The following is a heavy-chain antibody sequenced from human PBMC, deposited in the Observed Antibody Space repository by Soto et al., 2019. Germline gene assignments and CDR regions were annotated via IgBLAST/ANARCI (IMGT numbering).Heavy chain of an antibody. CDR3: ASRDYDILTVRFDP. V-gene: IGHV4-30-2*01. CDR1: CGSISSGGYS. CDR2: IYHSGST. J-gene: IGHJ5*02. D-gene: IGHD3-9*01. Sequence: SETLSLTCAVSCGSISSGGYSWSWIRQPPGKGLEWIGYIYHSGSTYYNPSLKSRVTISVDTSKNQFSLKLSSVTAADTAVYYCASRDYDILTVRFDPWGQGTLVTVSS.